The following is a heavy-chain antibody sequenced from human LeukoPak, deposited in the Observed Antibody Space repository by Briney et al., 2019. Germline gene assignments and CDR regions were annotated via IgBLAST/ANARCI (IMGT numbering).Heavy chain of an antibody. V-gene: IGHV4-59*01. CDR3: ARELSGIAAAGTWNWFDP. J-gene: IGHJ5*02. Sequence: SETLSLTCTVSGGSISSYYWSWIRQPPGKGLEWIGHIYYSGSTNYNPSLKSRVTISVDTSKNQFSLKLSSVTAADTAVYYCARELSGIAAAGTWNWFDPWGQGTLVTVSS. CDR2: IYYSGST. CDR1: GGSISSYY. D-gene: IGHD6-13*01.